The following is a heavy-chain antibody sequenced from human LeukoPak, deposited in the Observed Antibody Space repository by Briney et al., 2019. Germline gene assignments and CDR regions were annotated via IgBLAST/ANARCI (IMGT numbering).Heavy chain of an antibody. CDR1: GFTFSSYS. V-gene: IGHV3-21*01. J-gene: IGHJ6*02. Sequence: GGSLRLSCAASGFTFSSYSMNWVRQAPGKGLEWVSSISSSSSYIYYADSVKGRFTISRDNAKNSLYLQMNSLRAEDTAVYHCASPGLSYYGMDVWGQGTTVTVSS. CDR2: ISSSSSYI. CDR3: ASPGLSYYGMDV.